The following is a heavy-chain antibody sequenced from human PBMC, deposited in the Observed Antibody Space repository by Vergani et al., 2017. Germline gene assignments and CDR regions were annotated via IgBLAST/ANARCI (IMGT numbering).Heavy chain of an antibody. Sequence: QVQLVQSGAEVKKPGSSVKVSCKASGGTFSSYAISWVRQAPGQGLEWMGGIIPIFGIAHYAQKFQGRVTITADKSTSTAYMELSSLRSEDTAVYYCARPPRGYSSGWFGWFDPWGQGTLVTVSS. D-gene: IGHD6-19*01. J-gene: IGHJ5*02. CDR2: IIPIFGIA. CDR3: ARPPRGYSSGWFGWFDP. CDR1: GGTFSSYA. V-gene: IGHV1-69*17.